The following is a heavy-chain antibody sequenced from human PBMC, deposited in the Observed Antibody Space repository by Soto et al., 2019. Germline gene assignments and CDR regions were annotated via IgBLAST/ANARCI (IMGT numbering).Heavy chain of an antibody. Sequence: PSETLSLTCAVYGGSFSGYYWNWIRQPPGKGLEWIGYMYNTGSTIYNPSLKSRVTISVDTSKNQFSLRLNSVTAADTAVYYCARDLWGYCGADCYPLDVWGQGTTVTVSS. CDR1: GGSFSGYY. CDR3: ARDLWGYCGADCYPLDV. J-gene: IGHJ6*02. D-gene: IGHD2-21*02. V-gene: IGHV4-59*01. CDR2: MYNTGST.